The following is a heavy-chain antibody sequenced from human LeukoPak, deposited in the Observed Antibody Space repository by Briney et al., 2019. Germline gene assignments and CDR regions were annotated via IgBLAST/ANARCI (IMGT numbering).Heavy chain of an antibody. V-gene: IGHV3-23*01. D-gene: IGHD3-22*01. Sequence: GGSLRLSCAASGFTFSSYAMSWVRQAPGEGLEWVSAISGSSGSTYYADSVKGRFTISRDNSKNTLYLQMNSLRAEDTAVYYCAKQEGTYYDSSGYYPHWGQGTLVTVSS. J-gene: IGHJ4*02. CDR2: ISGSSGST. CDR1: GFTFSSYA. CDR3: AKQEGTYYDSSGYYPH.